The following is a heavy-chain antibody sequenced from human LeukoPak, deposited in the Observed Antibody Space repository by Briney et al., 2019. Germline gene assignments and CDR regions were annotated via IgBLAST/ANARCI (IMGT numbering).Heavy chain of an antibody. CDR2: INAGNGNT. CDR3: ARDKRDSSGYFDY. Sequence: ASVKVSCKASGYTFTGYAMHWVRQAPGQRLEWMGWINAGNGNTKYSQKFQGRVTITRDTSVSTAYMELSSLRSEDTAVYYCARDKRDSSGYFDYWGQGTLVTVSS. V-gene: IGHV1-3*01. CDR1: GYTFTGYA. J-gene: IGHJ4*02. D-gene: IGHD3-22*01.